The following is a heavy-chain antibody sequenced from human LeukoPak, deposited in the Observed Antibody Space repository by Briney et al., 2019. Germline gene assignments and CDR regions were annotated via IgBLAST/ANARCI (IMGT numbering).Heavy chain of an antibody. CDR3: ASTLNWFDP. V-gene: IGHV3-21*01. J-gene: IGHJ5*02. CDR1: GFTFSSYS. Sequence: GGSLRLSCAASGFTFSSYSMNWVRQAPGKGLEWVSSISSSSSYIYYADSVKGRSTISRDNAKNSLYLQMNSLRAGDTAVYYCASTLNWFDPWGQGTLVTVSS. CDR2: ISSSSSYI.